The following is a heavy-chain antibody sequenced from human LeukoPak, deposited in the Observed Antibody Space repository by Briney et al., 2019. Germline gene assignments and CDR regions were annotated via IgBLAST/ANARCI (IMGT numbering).Heavy chain of an antibody. CDR3: AKEGCSGGSCYNGMDV. Sequence: GGSLRLSCAVSGVTFSNYAMSWVRQAPGKGLEWVSAISGSGGSTYHADSVKGRFTISRDNSKNTLYLQMNSLRAEDTAVYYCAKEGCSGGSCYNGMDVWGQGTTVTVSS. J-gene: IGHJ6*02. V-gene: IGHV3-23*01. CDR2: ISGSGGST. CDR1: GVTFSNYA. D-gene: IGHD2-15*01.